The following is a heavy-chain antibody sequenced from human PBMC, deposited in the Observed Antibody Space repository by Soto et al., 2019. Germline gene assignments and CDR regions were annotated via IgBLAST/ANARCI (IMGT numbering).Heavy chain of an antibody. CDR2: ISYDGSNK. CDR1: GFTFSSYG. J-gene: IGHJ5*02. Sequence: QVQLVESGGGVVQPGRSLRLSCAASGFTFSSYGLHWVRQAPGKGLEWVAVISYDGSNKYYADSVKGRFTIYRDNSKNTLYLKMNSLRAKYTSVYYCAKEGFLCIAPEFAPWGQGTLVTVSS. CDR3: AKEGFLCIAPEFAP. V-gene: IGHV3-30*18. D-gene: IGHD6-13*01.